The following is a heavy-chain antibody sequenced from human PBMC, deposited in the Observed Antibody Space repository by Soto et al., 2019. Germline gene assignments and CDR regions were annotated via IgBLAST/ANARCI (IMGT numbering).Heavy chain of an antibody. J-gene: IGHJ6*02. D-gene: IGHD6-19*01. CDR3: ARDDIPGIAVATYGMDV. CDR1: GFTFSSYA. V-gene: IGHV3-33*01. CDR2: IWYDGSNE. Sequence: GGSLRLSCAASGFTFSSYAMHWVRQAPGKGLEWVAVIWYDGSNEYYADSVKGRFTISKDNSKNTLYLQMNSLRAEDTDVYYCARDDIPGIAVATYGMDVWGQGTTVTVSS.